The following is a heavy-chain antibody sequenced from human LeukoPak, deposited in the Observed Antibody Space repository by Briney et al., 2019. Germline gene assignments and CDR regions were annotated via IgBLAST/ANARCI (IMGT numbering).Heavy chain of an antibody. CDR2: IYYSGST. D-gene: IGHD3-22*01. CDR3: AITYYYDSSGYYRLDYFDY. J-gene: IGHJ4*02. Sequence: SETLSLTCTVSGGSISSSGYYWGWIRQPPGKGLEWIGSIYYSGSTYYNPSLKSRVTISVDTSKNQFSLKLSSVTAADTAVYYCAITYYYDSSGYYRLDYFDYWGQGTLVTVSS. CDR1: GGSISSSGYY. V-gene: IGHV4-39*01.